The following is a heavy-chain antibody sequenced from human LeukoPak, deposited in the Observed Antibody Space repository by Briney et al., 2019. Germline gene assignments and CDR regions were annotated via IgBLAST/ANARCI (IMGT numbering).Heavy chain of an antibody. V-gene: IGHV1-8*01. D-gene: IGHD3-22*01. CDR2: MNPNSGNT. CDR1: RYTFTSYD. J-gene: IGHJ3*02. Sequence: ASVKVSCKASRYTFTSYDINWVRQATGQGLEWMGWMNPNSGNTGYAQKFQGRVTMTRNTSISTAYMELSSLRSEDTAVYYCASDYYYDSSGYPHPGPDAFDIWGQGTMVTVSS. CDR3: ASDYYYDSSGYPHPGPDAFDI.